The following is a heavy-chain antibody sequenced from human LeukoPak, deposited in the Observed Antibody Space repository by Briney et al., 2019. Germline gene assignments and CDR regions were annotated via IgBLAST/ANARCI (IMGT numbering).Heavy chain of an antibody. Sequence: GGSLRLSCAASGFTFSLYSMNWVRQAPGKGLEWVSSISSGSDYIFYGDSLKGRLSISRDNAKNSLYLQMNSLKAEDTAVYYCARGGRRFDSWGQGTLVSVSS. CDR3: ARGGRRFDS. V-gene: IGHV3-21*01. CDR1: GFTFSLYS. CDR2: ISSGSDYI. D-gene: IGHD2-15*01. J-gene: IGHJ5*01.